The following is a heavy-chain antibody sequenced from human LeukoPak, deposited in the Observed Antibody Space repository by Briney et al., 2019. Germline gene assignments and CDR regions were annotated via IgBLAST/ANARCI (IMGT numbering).Heavy chain of an antibody. CDR2: ILSDGSKE. D-gene: IGHD6-13*01. V-gene: IGHV3-30*19. CDR3: ARDRAAALDY. Sequence: GGSLRLSCAASGFTFSSYGMHWVRQAPGKGLEWVAVILSDGSKEFYTDSVKGRFTISRDNSKNTLYLQMNSLRAEDTAVYYCARDRAAALDYWGQGTLVTVSS. CDR1: GFTFSSYG. J-gene: IGHJ4*02.